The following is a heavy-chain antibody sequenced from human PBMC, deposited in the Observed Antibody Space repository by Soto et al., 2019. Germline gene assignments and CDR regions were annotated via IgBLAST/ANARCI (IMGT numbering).Heavy chain of an antibody. D-gene: IGHD2-15*01. CDR2: INPNSGGA. V-gene: IGHV1-2*04. CDR3: ARAPRSIGYCSGGSCPHFDY. J-gene: IGHJ4*02. Sequence: ASVKVSCKASGYTFTGYYMHWVRQAPGQGLEWMGWINPNSGGANYAQKFQGWVTMTRDTSISTAYMELSRLRSDDTAVYYCARAPRSIGYCSGGSCPHFDYWAREPWSPSPQ. CDR1: GYTFTGYY.